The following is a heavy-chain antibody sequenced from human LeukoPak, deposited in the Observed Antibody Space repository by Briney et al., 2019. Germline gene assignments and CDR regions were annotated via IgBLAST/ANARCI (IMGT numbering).Heavy chain of an antibody. J-gene: IGHJ4*02. CDR1: GGTFSSYA. D-gene: IGHD3-3*01. V-gene: IGHV1-69*13. Sequence: SVKVSCKASGGTFSSYAISWVRQAPGQGLEWMGGIIPIFGTANYAQKFQGRVTTTADESTSTAYMELSSLRSEDTAAYYCARGPRPTYYDFWSGYYTGEYFDYWGQGTLDTVSS. CDR2: IIPIFGTA. CDR3: ARGPRPTYYDFWSGYYTGEYFDY.